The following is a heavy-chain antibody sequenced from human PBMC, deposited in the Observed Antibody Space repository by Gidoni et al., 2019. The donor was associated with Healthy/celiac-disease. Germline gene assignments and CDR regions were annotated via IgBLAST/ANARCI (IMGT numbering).Heavy chain of an antibody. J-gene: IGHJ5*02. CDR2: INPSGGST. D-gene: IGHD3-22*01. Sequence: QVQLVQSGAEVKKPGASVKVSCKASGYTFTSSYMPWVRQAPGQGLEWMGIINPSGGSTSYAQKFQGRVTMTRDTSTSTVYMELSSLRSEDTAVYYCARDYGGYYDSSGYSNFPKRGFDPWGQGTLVTVSS. V-gene: IGHV1-46*01. CDR1: GYTFTSSY. CDR3: ARDYGGYYDSSGYSNFPKRGFDP.